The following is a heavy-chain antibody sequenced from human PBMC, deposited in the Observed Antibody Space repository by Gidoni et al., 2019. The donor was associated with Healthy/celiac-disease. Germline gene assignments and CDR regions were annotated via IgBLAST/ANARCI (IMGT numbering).Heavy chain of an antibody. CDR1: GWSFSGYY. CDR2: INHSGST. CDR3: ARVGYGGNGFDY. D-gene: IGHD2-15*01. J-gene: IGHJ4*02. V-gene: IGHV4-34*01. Sequence: QVQLQQWGAGLLKPSETLSLTCAVYGWSFSGYYWSWIRQPPGKGLEWIGEINHSGSTNYNPSLKSRVTISVDTSKNQFSLKLSSVTAADTAVYYCARVGYGGNGFDYWGQGTLVTVSS.